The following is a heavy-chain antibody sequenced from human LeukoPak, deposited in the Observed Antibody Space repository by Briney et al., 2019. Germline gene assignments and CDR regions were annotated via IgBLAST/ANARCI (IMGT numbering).Heavy chain of an antibody. CDR3: ATNRPVGGAYWGSFDM. CDR2: FHHTGGT. D-gene: IGHD2-8*02. Sequence: PSETLSLTCSVSGGSMTSYYWSWIRQPPGKGLEWIGFFHHTGGTNYNPYVKSRVTISGDTPKNQVSLKMTSVTAADTAVYYCATNRPVGGAYWGSFDMWGHGMLVTVSS. CDR1: GGSMTSYY. J-gene: IGHJ3*02. V-gene: IGHV4-59*01.